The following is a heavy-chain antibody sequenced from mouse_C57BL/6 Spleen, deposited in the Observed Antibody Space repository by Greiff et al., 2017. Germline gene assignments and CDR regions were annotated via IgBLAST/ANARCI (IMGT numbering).Heavy chain of an antibody. CDR2: ISSGSSTF. Sequence: VQLQQSGGGLVKPGGSLKLSCAASGFTFSDYGMHWFRQGPETGLEWVAYISSGSSTFYYADTVKGRFTISRDNAKNTLFLQMTSLRSEDTAMYYCARSGTRYFDVWGTGTTVTVSS. CDR1: GFTFSDYG. V-gene: IGHV5-17*01. CDR3: ARSGTRYFDV. J-gene: IGHJ1*03. D-gene: IGHD4-1*01.